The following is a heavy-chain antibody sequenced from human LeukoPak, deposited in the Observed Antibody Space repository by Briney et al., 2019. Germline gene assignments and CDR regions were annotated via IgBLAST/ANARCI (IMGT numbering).Heavy chain of an antibody. CDR2: ISYSGSI. V-gene: IGHV4-59*01. J-gene: IGHJ4*02. Sequence: SETLSLTCAVSGGSMSSDYWTWIRQPPGKGLEWIGYISYSGSINYNPSLTSRVIISADMSKNQFSLKLTSVTAADTAVYYCARERHGHPFDSWGQGTLVTVSS. CDR3: ARERHGHPFDS. CDR1: GGSMSSDY.